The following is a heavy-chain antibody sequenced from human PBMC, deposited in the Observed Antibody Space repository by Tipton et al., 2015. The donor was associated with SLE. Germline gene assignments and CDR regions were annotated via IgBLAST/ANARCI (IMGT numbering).Heavy chain of an antibody. D-gene: IGHD3-22*01. CDR1: NYSISSGYY. Sequence: TLSLTCSVSNYSISSGYYWSWIRQPAGKGLEWIGRIYTSGSTNYNPSLKSRVTISVDTSKNQFSLKLSSVTAADTAVYYCARAEPTYYYDSSGYSAFDIWGQGTMVTVSS. CDR3: ARAEPTYYYDSSGYSAFDI. CDR2: IYTSGST. V-gene: IGHV4-61*02. J-gene: IGHJ3*02.